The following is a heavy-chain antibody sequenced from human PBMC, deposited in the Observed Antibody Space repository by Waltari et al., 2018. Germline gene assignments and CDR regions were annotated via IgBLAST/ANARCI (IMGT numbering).Heavy chain of an antibody. Sequence: EVQLVESGGGLVQLGRSVRLSCAASGFTFDDYAMHWVRRVPGKGLEWVPGISWNSGNIGYADSVKGRFTISRDNAKNSLYLQMNSLRAEDTALYYCARGGNYDFWSGPFDPWGRGTLVTVSS. CDR2: ISWNSGNI. CDR1: GFTFDDYA. D-gene: IGHD3-3*01. CDR3: ARGGNYDFWSGPFDP. V-gene: IGHV3-9*01. J-gene: IGHJ5*02.